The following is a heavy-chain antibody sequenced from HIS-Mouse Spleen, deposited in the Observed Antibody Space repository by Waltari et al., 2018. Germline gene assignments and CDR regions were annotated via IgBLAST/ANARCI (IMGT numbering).Heavy chain of an antibody. V-gene: IGHV3-30*18. J-gene: IGHJ4*02. CDR2: ISYDGSNT. CDR1: GFTFSSYG. Sequence: QVQLVESGGGVVQPGRSLRLSCAASGFTFSSYGMHWVRQAPGKGVWCVAVISYDGSNTYYADSVKGRFTISRDNSKNTLYLQMNSLRAEETAVYYCAKASSGWLDYWGQGTLVTVSS. D-gene: IGHD6-19*01. CDR3: AKASSGWLDY.